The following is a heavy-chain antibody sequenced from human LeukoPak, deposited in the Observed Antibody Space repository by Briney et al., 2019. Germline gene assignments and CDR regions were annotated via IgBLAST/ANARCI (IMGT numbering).Heavy chain of an antibody. CDR1: GGSISNYF. CDR2: NYYSGST. Sequence: SETLSLTCTVSGGSISNYFWSWVRQPPGKGLEWVGYNYYSGSTNYNPSLKSRVPISVATSKSQFSLKLNSVTAADTAVYYCARVGGGNYYYYGMDVWGQGTTVTVSS. D-gene: IGHD2-15*01. CDR3: ARVGGGNYYYYGMDV. J-gene: IGHJ6*02. V-gene: IGHV4-59*01.